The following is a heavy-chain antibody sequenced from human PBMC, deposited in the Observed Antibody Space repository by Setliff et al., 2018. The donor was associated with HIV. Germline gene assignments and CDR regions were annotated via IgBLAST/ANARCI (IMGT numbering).Heavy chain of an antibody. Sequence: GASVKVSCKASGYTFTDYYIHWVRQAPGQGLEWMGWINPNSSDTNYAQKFQGRVTMTRDTSISTAYMDLSRLRSDDTAVYYCAADNYNCNSFDSWGQGSLVTVS. CDR1: GYTFTDYY. D-gene: IGHD3-3*01. V-gene: IGHV1-2*02. CDR3: AADNYNCNSFDS. CDR2: INPNSSDT. J-gene: IGHJ4*02.